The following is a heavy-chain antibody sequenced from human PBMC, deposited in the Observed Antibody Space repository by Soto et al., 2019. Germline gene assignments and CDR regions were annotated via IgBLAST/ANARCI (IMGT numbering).Heavy chain of an antibody. CDR2: VYHSGST. CDR1: GGSISSSNW. V-gene: IGHV4-4*02. J-gene: IGHJ4*02. CDR3: ASWPAPSDFDY. D-gene: IGHD2-2*01. Sequence: QVQLQESGPGLVKPSGTLSLTCAVSGGSISSSNWWSWVRQPPGKGLEGIGEVYHSGSTNYNPSLNTRVTISVDKSTTQCSQKLSSVTAADTAGYYCASWPAPSDFDYWGQGTLVTVAS.